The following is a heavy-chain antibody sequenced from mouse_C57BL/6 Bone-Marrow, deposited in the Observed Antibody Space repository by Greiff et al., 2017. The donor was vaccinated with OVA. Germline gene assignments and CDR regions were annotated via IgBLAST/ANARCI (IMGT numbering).Heavy chain of an antibody. Sequence: VQRVESGAELVRPGTSVKMSCKASGYTFTNYWIGWAKQRPGHGLEWIGDIYPGGGYTNYNEKFKGKATLTADKSSSTAYMQFSSLTSKDSAIYYCARRGYGSRNWYFDVWGTGTTVTVSS. V-gene: IGHV1-63*01. D-gene: IGHD1-1*01. CDR1: GYTFTNYW. CDR2: IYPGGGYT. CDR3: ARRGYGSRNWYFDV. J-gene: IGHJ1*03.